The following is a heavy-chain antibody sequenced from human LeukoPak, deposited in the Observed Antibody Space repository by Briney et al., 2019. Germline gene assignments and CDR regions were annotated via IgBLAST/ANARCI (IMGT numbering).Heavy chain of an antibody. Sequence: GASVKVSFKASGYTFTGYYMHWVRQAPGQGLEWMGGIIPIFGTANYAQKFQGRVTITADESTSTAFMELSSLRSEDTAVYYCARSVEMARMDVWGQGTTVTVSS. D-gene: IGHD5-24*01. V-gene: IGHV1-69*13. J-gene: IGHJ6*02. CDR2: IIPIFGTA. CDR1: GYTFTGYY. CDR3: ARSVEMARMDV.